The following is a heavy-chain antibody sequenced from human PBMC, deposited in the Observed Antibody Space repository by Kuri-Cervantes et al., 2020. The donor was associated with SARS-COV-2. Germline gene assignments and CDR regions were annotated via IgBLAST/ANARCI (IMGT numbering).Heavy chain of an antibody. V-gene: IGHV3-30*03. CDR2: ISYDGSNK. CDR3: ARVGGSYYYYYYMDV. J-gene: IGHJ6*03. CDR1: GFTFSSYS. D-gene: IGHD1-26*01. Sequence: GGSLRLSCAASGFTFSSYSMNWVRQAPGKGLEWVAVISYDGSNKYYADSVKGRFTISRDNSKNTLYLQMNSLRAEDTAVYYCARVGGSYYYYYYMDVWGKGTTVTVSS.